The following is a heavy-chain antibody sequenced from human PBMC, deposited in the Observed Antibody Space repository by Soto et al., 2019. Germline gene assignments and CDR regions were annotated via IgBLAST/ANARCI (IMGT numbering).Heavy chain of an antibody. CDR3: ARAAYTDIVVVVAARDAFDI. Sequence: QVQLQQWGAGLLKPSETLSLTCAVYGGSFSGYYWSWIRQPPGKGLEWIGEINHSGSTNYNPSLKSRVTISVDTSKNQFSLKLSSVTAADTAVYYCARAAYTDIVVVVAARDAFDIWGQGTMVTVSS. CDR2: INHSGST. D-gene: IGHD2-15*01. J-gene: IGHJ3*02. CDR1: GGSFSGYY. V-gene: IGHV4-34*01.